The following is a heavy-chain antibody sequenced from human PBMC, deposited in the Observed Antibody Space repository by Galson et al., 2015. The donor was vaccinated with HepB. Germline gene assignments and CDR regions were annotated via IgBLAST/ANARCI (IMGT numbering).Heavy chain of an antibody. J-gene: IGHJ4*02. D-gene: IGHD3-10*01. V-gene: IGHV3-48*04. CDR2: ISSSSSTI. Sequence: SLRLSCAASGFTFSSYSMNWVRQAPGKGLEWVSYISSSSSTIYYADSVKGRFTISRDNAKNSLYLQMNSLRAEDTAVYYCARATRPNHMVRGVLDYWGQGTLVTVSS. CDR1: GFTFSSYS. CDR3: ARATRPNHMVRGVLDY.